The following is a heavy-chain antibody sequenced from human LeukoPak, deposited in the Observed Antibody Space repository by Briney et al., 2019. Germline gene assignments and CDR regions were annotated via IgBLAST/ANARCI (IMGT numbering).Heavy chain of an antibody. Sequence: RGSLRLSCAASGVTFCSFGMTWVRHAPGKGLEWVSAIRGIGRGGSTYYADSVKGRFTISRDNSKNTLYLQMNSLRAEDTAVDYCAKQGRDWLRDYYYYMDVWGKGTTVTISS. D-gene: IGHD3-9*01. J-gene: IGHJ6*03. CDR2: IRGIGRGGST. V-gene: IGHV3-23*01. CDR3: AKQGRDWLRDYYYYMDV. CDR1: GVTFCSFG.